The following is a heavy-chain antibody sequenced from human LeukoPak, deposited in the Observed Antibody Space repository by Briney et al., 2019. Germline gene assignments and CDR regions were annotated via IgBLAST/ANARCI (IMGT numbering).Heavy chain of an antibody. CDR2: IGAYNGNP. J-gene: IGHJ3*01. CDR3: AREDPGGAFDV. CDR1: GYTFRNYA. D-gene: IGHD3-16*01. V-gene: IGHV1-18*01. Sequence: ASVKVSCKASGYTFRNYAISWVRQAPGQGREWMGWIGAYNGNPDYTQSLQGRVTMTTDTSTSTDYMELRSLKSVDTAVYYCAREDPGGAFDVWGRGTMVTVSS.